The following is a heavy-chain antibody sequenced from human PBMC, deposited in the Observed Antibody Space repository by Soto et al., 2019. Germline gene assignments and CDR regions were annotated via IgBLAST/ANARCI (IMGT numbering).Heavy chain of an antibody. J-gene: IGHJ4*02. V-gene: IGHV4-61*01. Sequence: PSATLSLTCTGPGGSVSSGRYYCSWIRQPPGKGLEWIGYIYYSGSTNYNPSLKSRVTISVDTSKNQFSLKLSSVTAADTAVYYCAGDWGYRSALFAYWGKGTLVPVSS. CDR1: GGSVSSGRYY. CDR3: AGDWGYRSALFAY. CDR2: IYYSGST. D-gene: IGHD6-13*01.